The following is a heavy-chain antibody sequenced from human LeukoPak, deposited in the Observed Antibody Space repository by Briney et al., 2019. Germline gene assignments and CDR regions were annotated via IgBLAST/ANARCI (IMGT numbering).Heavy chain of an antibody. CDR1: GGSFSGYY. CDR3: ARGSNWGTYYYYYMDV. J-gene: IGHJ6*03. CDR2: INHSGST. Sequence: NPSETLSLXCAVYGGSFSGYYWSWIRQPPGKGLEWIGEINHSGSTNYNPSLKSRVTISVGTSKNQFSLKLSSVTAADTAVYYCARGSNWGTYYYYYMDVWGKGTTVTVSS. V-gene: IGHV4-34*01. D-gene: IGHD7-27*01.